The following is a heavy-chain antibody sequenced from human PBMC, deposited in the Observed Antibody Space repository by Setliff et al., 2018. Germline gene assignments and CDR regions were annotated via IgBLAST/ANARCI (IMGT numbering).Heavy chain of an antibody. CDR3: ARPLAAGELSGAFDI. J-gene: IGHJ3*02. V-gene: IGHV4-39*01. D-gene: IGHD6-13*01. Sequence: SETLSLTCTVSVGSISSSSYYWGWIRQPPGKGLEWIGSIYHSGSTYYNPSLKSRVTISVDTSKNQFYLKLSSVTAADTAVYYCARPLAAGELSGAFDIWGQGTMVTVSS. CDR1: VGSISSSSYY. CDR2: IYHSGST.